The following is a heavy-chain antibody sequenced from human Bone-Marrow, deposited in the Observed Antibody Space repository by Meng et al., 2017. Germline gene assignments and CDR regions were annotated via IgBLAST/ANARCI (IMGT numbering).Heavy chain of an antibody. D-gene: IGHD6-13*01. CDR1: GYNFPDYD. Sequence: QGRLVQLWAGGKKPGASVKASCKPSGYNFPDYDMHWVRQAPGQGLELMGRIDPKNGDTHYAKKFQGRVTMTGDTSISTAYMDLSGLRSDDTAVYYCARDEDISAAGKLFGDYWGQGTLVTVSS. CDR2: IDPKNGDT. V-gene: IGHV1-2*06. J-gene: IGHJ4*02. CDR3: ARDEDISAAGKLFGDY.